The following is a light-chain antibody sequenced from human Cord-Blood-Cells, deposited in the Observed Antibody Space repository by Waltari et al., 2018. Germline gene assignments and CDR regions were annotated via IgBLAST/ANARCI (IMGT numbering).Light chain of an antibody. CDR2: GNS. CDR3: QSYDSSLSCVV. J-gene: IGLJ2*01. CDR1: SSNIGAGYD. Sequence: QSVLTQPPSVSGAPGQRVTISCTGSSSNIGAGYDVHWYQQLPGTAPKLLIYGNSSRPSGGPDRCSGSKSGASASLAITGLQAEDESDYYCQSYDSSLSCVVFGGGTKLTVL. V-gene: IGLV1-40*01.